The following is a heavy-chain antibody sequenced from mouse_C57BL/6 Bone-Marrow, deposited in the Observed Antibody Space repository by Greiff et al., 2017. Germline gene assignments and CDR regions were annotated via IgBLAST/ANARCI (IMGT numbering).Heavy chain of an antibody. CDR2: IWTGGGT. CDR1: GFSLTSYA. Sequence: VKLQESGPGLVAPSQSLSITCTVSGFSLTSYAISWVRQPPGNGLEWLGVIWTGGGTNYNSAHKSRLSISKDNSKSQVFLKMNSLQTDDTARYYCARKGGLRRGRNAMDYWGQGTSVTVSS. CDR3: ARKGGLRRGRNAMDY. V-gene: IGHV2-9-1*01. J-gene: IGHJ4*01. D-gene: IGHD2-2*01.